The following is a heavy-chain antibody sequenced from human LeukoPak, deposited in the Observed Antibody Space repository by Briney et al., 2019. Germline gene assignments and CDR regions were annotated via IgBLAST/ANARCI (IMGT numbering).Heavy chain of an antibody. V-gene: IGHV3-15*07. D-gene: IGHD2-2*01. CDR3: TTSSYCTSTTCSDY. Sequence: GGSLRLSSAASGFTFSNAWMNWVRQAPGKGLEWVGRIKSNTDGGTTDYAAPVKGRFTISRDDSKNTLYLQMNSLKTEDTAVYYCTTSSYCTSTTCSDYWGQGTLVTVSS. CDR2: IKSNTDGGTT. J-gene: IGHJ4*02. CDR1: GFTFSNAW.